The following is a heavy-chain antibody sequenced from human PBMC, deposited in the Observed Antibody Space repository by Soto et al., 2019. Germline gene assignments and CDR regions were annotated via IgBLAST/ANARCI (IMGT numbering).Heavy chain of an antibody. D-gene: IGHD5-12*01. V-gene: IGHV3-33*01. CDR2: IWYDGSNK. Sequence: GGSLRLSCAASGFTFSSYGMHWVRQAPGKGLEWVAVIWYDGSNKYYADSVKGRFTISRDNSKNTLYLQMNSLRAEDTAVYYCAREGTISDIVATINWFDPWGQGTLVTVSS. J-gene: IGHJ5*02. CDR3: AREGTISDIVATINWFDP. CDR1: GFTFSSYG.